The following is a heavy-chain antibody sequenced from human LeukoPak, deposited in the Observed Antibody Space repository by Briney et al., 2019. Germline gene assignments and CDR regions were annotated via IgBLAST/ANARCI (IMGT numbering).Heavy chain of an antibody. D-gene: IGHD3-10*01. Sequence: SQTLSLTCAVSGGSISSGGYSWSWIRQPPGKGLEWIGYIYHSGSTYYNPSLKSRVTISVDRSKNQFSLKLSSVTAADTAVYYCARGSGFGELFAGGWFDPWGQGTLVTVSS. CDR3: ARGSGFGELFAGGWFDP. CDR2: IYHSGST. V-gene: IGHV4-30-2*01. CDR1: GGSISSGGYS. J-gene: IGHJ5*02.